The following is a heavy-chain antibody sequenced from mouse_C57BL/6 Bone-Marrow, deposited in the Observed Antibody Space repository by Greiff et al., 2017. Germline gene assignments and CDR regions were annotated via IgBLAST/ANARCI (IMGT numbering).Heavy chain of an antibody. CDR2: INPSSGYT. Sequence: VQLQQSGAELARPGASVKMSCKASGYTFTSYTLHWVKQRPGQGLEWIGYINPSSGYTKYNQKFKDKATLTADKSSSTAYMQLSSLTSDDSAVYYCARLWLGDWGQGTLVTVSA. D-gene: IGHD2-2*01. V-gene: IGHV1-4*01. CDR3: ARLWLGD. CDR1: GYTFTSYT. J-gene: IGHJ3*01.